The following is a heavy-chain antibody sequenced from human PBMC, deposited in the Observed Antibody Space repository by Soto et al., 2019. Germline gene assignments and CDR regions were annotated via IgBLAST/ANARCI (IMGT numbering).Heavy chain of an antibody. D-gene: IGHD3-3*01. J-gene: IGHJ4*02. CDR3: ARASNYDFWSGPNDY. CDR1: GGSISSYY. CDR2: IYYSGST. V-gene: IGHV4-59*08. Sequence: SETLSLTCTVSGGSISSYYWSWIRQPPGKGLEWIGYIYYSGSTNYNPSLKSRVTISVDTSKNQFSLKLSSVTAADTAVYYCARASNYDFWSGPNDYWGQGTLVTVSS.